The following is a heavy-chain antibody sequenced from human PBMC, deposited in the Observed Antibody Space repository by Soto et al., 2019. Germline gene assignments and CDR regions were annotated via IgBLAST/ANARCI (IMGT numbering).Heavy chain of an antibody. CDR2: IRSKNDGGAI. Sequence: PGGSLRLSCATSGFTFSNAWMSWVRQTPGKGLEWVGGIRSKNDGGAIDYVAPVKGRFTISRDDSKNMVFLQMNSLKIEDTAFYYCMTRIVAIGAFDYWGQGTLVTVSS. D-gene: IGHD6-13*01. CDR1: GFTFSNAW. J-gene: IGHJ4*02. CDR3: MTRIVAIGAFDY. V-gene: IGHV3-15*01.